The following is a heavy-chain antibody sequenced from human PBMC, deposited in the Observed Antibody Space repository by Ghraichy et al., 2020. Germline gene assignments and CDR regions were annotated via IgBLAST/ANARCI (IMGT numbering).Heavy chain of an antibody. Sequence: SETLSLTCTVSGASISHTYYWAWIRQPPGKGLEWIGSFYYGGTTYYNPSLESRITISVDTSNNQFSLKLNSVTASDTAVYYCATHSGSYYYGSGSYYSNWFDPWGQGTLVTVSS. D-gene: IGHD3-10*01. CDR3: ATHSGSYYYGSGSYYSNWFDP. CDR1: GASISHTYY. V-gene: IGHV4-39*01. J-gene: IGHJ5*02. CDR2: FYYGGTT.